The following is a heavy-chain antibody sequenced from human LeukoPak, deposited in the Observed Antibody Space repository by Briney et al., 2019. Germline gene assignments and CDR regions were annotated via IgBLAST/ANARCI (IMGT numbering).Heavy chain of an antibody. CDR2: IYYSGST. Sequence: SETLSLTCAVYGGSFSGYYWSWIRQPPGKGLEWIGSIYYSGSTYYNASLNSRVTISIDTSKNLFSLRLNSMTAADTAVYYCARVTGYMTEDYFDYWGQGTLITVSS. CDR3: ARVTGYMTEDYFDY. J-gene: IGHJ4*02. V-gene: IGHV4-34*01. D-gene: IGHD6-13*01. CDR1: GGSFSGYY.